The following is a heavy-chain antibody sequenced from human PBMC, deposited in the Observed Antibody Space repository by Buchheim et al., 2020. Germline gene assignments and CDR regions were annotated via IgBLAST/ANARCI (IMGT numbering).Heavy chain of an antibody. V-gene: IGHV4-4*02. CDR3: ARGEYSGYGDFDY. D-gene: IGHD5-12*01. Sequence: QVQLQESGPGLVKPSGTLSLTCAVSGGSISSSNWWSWVRQPPGKGLEWIGEINHSGSTNYNPSLKSRVTISVATSKNQFSLKLSSVTAADTAVYYCARGEYSGYGDFDYWGQGTL. CDR1: GGSISSSNW. CDR2: INHSGST. J-gene: IGHJ4*02.